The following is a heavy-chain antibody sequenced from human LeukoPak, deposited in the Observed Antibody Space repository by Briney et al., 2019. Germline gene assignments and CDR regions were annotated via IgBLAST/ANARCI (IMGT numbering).Heavy chain of an antibody. Sequence: GGSLRLSCAASGFTFPNYDMSWVRQAPGKGLEWVSTISDSGHDTSYADSVKGRFTISRDNSKNTLYLQMNSLRAEDTAVYYCARDGYCSGGSCYSAPYYFDYWGQGTLVTVSS. CDR2: ISDSGHDT. CDR3: ARDGYCSGGSCYSAPYYFDY. J-gene: IGHJ4*02. V-gene: IGHV3-23*01. D-gene: IGHD2-15*01. CDR1: GFTFPNYD.